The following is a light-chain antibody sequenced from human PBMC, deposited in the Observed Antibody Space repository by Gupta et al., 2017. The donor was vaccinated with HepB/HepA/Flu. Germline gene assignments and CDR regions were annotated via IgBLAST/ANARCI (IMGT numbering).Light chain of an antibody. J-gene: IGLJ3*02. CDR1: SSDVGGYNY. Sequence: HSALTQPASVSGSPGPSITMSCTGTSSDVGGYNYVSWYQQHPGKAPKLMIFDVTNRPSGVANRFAGSKSGTTALLSISALQAEDEADYYCSSYSSTSTLVVFGGGTQLTVL. V-gene: IGLV2-14*03. CDR3: SSYSSTSTLVV. CDR2: DVT.